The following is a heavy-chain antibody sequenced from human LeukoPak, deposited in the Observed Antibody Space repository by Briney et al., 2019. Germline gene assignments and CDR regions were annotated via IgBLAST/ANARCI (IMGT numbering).Heavy chain of an antibody. CDR1: GYTFTGYY. CDR2: INPNSGGT. V-gene: IGHV1-2*02. CDR3: AREYCTNGVCYEDY. D-gene: IGHD2-8*01. Sequence: ASVKVSCKASGYTFTGYYMHRVRQAPGQGLEWMGWINPNSGGTNYAQKFQGRVTMTRDTSISTAYMELSMLRSDDTAVYYCAREYCTNGVCYEDYWGQGTLVTVSS. J-gene: IGHJ4*02.